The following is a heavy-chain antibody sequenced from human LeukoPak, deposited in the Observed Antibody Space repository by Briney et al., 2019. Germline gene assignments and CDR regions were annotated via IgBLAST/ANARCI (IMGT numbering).Heavy chain of an antibody. Sequence: PSEALSLTCTVSGGSISSYYWSWIRQPPGKGLEWIGYIYYSGSTNYNPSLKSRVTISVDTSKNQFSLKLSSVTAADTAVYYCARAPAGYYDSSGYYPPFDFWGQGTLVSVSS. CDR3: ARAPAGYYDSSGYYPPFDF. J-gene: IGHJ4*02. V-gene: IGHV4-59*01. CDR2: IYYSGST. D-gene: IGHD3-22*01. CDR1: GGSISSYY.